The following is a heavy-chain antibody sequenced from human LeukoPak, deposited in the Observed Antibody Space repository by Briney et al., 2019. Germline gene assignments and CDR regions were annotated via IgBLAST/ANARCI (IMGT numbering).Heavy chain of an antibody. J-gene: IGHJ4*02. Sequence: GGSLRLSCAASGFTFNSHAMYWFRQAPGKGLEWVSGIVGSGGSSYYAESVRGRFTISRDNSKNTVYMQMNSLRDEDTAVYYCAKTTFGYSSGRSPGWPVDYWGQGTVVTVSS. V-gene: IGHV3-23*01. CDR2: IVGSGGSS. CDR3: AKTTFGYSSGRSPGWPVDY. CDR1: GFTFNSHA. D-gene: IGHD6-19*01.